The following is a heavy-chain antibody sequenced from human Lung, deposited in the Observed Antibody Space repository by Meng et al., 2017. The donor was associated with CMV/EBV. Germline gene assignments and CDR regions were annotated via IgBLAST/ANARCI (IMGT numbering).Heavy chain of an antibody. CDR3: ARSIFGAPGGV. CDR2: IYSGGST. Sequence: GGSLRLXCAASGFTVSSNYMSWVRQAPGKGLEWVSVIYSGGSTYYADSVKGRFTISRDNSKNTLYLQMNSLRAEDTAVYYCARSIFGAPGGVWAPGTTVNGAS. CDR1: GFTVSSNY. V-gene: IGHV3-53*01. J-gene: IGHJ6*01. D-gene: IGHD3-3*01.